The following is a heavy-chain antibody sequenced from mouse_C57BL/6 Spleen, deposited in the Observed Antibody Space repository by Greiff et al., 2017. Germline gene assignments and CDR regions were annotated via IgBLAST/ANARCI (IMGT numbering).Heavy chain of an antibody. D-gene: IGHD1-1*01. CDR1: GFTFSSYA. CDR2: ISSGGDYI. V-gene: IGHV5-9-1*02. Sequence: EVQVVESGAGLVKPGGSLKLSCAASGFTFSSYAMSWVRQTPEKRLEWVAYISSGGDYIYYADTVKGRFTISRDNARNTLYLQMSSLKSEDTAMYYCTRETNYYGSSTWFAYWGQGTLVTVSA. CDR3: TRETNYYGSSTWFAY. J-gene: IGHJ3*01.